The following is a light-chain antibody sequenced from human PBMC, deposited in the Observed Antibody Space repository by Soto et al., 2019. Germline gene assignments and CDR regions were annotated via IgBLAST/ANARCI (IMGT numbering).Light chain of an antibody. V-gene: IGKV1-5*01. CDR3: QQYNDYSWT. CDR1: QHISSW. CDR2: DAF. Sequence: DIQMTQSPPTLSASVGDGVTITYRASQHISSWLAWYQQKPGKAPKLLIYDAFSLESGVPSRFSGSGSGTEFTLTISSLQPDDFATYYCQQYNDYSWTFGQGTKVEIK. J-gene: IGKJ1*01.